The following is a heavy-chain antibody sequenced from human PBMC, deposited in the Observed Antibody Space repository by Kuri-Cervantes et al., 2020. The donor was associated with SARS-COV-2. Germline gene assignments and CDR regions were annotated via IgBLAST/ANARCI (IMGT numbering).Heavy chain of an antibody. CDR2: ISSGGGNT. J-gene: IGHJ4*02. CDR1: GFTFSSYW. V-gene: IGHV3-23*01. CDR3: ARERCMLYGYRCSYFDY. Sequence: GESLKISCAASGFTFSSYWMHWVRQAPGKGLEWVSVISSGGGNTFYTGSVKGRFTISRDNSNNTLYLQMNSLRADDTAVYYCARERCMLYGYRCSYFDYWGQGTLVTVSS. D-gene: IGHD2-8*01.